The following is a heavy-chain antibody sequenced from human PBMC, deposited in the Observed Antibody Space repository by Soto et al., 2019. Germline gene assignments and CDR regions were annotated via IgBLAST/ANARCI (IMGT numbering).Heavy chain of an antibody. CDR2: ISAYNGNT. J-gene: IGHJ4*02. CDR3: AREGFLEWFPGHENVYFDY. CDR1: GYTFTSYG. V-gene: IGHV1-18*01. Sequence: QVQLVQSGAEVKKPGASVKVSCKASGYTFTSYGISWVRQAPGQGLEWMGWISAYNGNTNYAQKLQGRVTMTTDTSTSTAYMELRSLRSDDTAVYYCAREGFLEWFPGHENVYFDYWGQGTLVTVSS. D-gene: IGHD3-3*01.